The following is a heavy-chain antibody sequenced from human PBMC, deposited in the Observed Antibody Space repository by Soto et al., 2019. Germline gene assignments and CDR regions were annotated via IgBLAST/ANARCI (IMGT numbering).Heavy chain of an antibody. J-gene: IGHJ3*02. V-gene: IGHV1-2*02. CDR2: INPNSGGT. D-gene: IGHD3-9*01. CDR1: GYTFTGYY. Sequence: ASVKVSCKASGYTFTGYYMHWVRQAPGQGLEWMGWINPNSGGTNYAQKFQGRVTMTRDTSISTAYMELSRLRSDDTAVYYCGRGGVLRYFDWLSHDAFDIWGQGTMVTVSS. CDR3: GRGGVLRYFDWLSHDAFDI.